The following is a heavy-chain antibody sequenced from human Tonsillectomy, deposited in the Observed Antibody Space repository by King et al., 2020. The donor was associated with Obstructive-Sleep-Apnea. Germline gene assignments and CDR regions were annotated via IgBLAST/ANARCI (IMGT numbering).Heavy chain of an antibody. CDR1: GGSITSGGYY. V-gene: IGHV4-31*03. CDR3: ARAMIRGQVFDS. Sequence: VQLQESGPGLVKPSQTLSLTCTVSGGSITSGGYYCSWIRQHPEKCLEWIGYIYYSGSTYYNPSLKSRVTISVDTSKNQFSLKLSSVTAADTAVYYCARAMIRGQVFDSWGQGTLVTVSS. D-gene: IGHD3-10*01. CDR2: IYYSGST. J-gene: IGHJ4*02.